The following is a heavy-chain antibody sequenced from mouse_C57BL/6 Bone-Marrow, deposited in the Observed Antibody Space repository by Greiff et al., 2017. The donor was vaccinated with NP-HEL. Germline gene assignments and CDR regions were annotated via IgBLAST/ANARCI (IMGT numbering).Heavy chain of an antibody. V-gene: IGHV1-26*01. J-gene: IGHJ2*01. Sequence: EVQLHQSGPELVKPGASVKISCKASGYTFTDYYMNWVKQSPGQSLEWIGDINPNNGGTSYNQKFKGKATLTVDKSSSTAYMELRSLTSEDSAVYYCARFPNSEYFDYWGQGTTLTVSS. CDR2: INPNNGGT. CDR1: GYTFTDYY. D-gene: IGHD4-1*01. CDR3: ARFPNSEYFDY.